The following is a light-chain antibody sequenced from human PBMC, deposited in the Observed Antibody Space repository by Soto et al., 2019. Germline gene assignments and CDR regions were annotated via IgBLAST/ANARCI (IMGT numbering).Light chain of an antibody. Sequence: EIVLTQSPGTLSLSPGERATLSCRASQSISSSFLAWYQQKPGQAPRLLIYGASSRATGIPDRFSGSGSGTDFNLTISSLEPEDYAVYYCQQYGSSPPWTFGQGTKVEIK. CDR3: QQYGSSPPWT. V-gene: IGKV3-20*01. J-gene: IGKJ1*01. CDR1: QSISSSF. CDR2: GAS.